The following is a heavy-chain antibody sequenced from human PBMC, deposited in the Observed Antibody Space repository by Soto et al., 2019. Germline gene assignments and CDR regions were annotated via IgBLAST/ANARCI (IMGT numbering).Heavy chain of an antibody. CDR3: ARGSVTYYDILTGYYTDY. CDR2: INPNSGGT. Sequence: QVQLVQSGAEVKKPGASVKVSCKASGYTFTGYYMHWVRQAPGQGLEWMGWINPNSGGTNYAQKFQGWVTMTRDTSISTAYMELSRLRSDDTAVYYCARGSVTYYDILTGYYTDYWGQGTLVTVSS. J-gene: IGHJ4*02. CDR1: GYTFTGYY. D-gene: IGHD3-9*01. V-gene: IGHV1-2*04.